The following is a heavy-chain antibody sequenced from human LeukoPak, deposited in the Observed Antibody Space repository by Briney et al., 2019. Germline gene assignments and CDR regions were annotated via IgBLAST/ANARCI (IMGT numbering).Heavy chain of an antibody. CDR3: ARSGLNRFDY. V-gene: IGHV3-33*08. CDR2: IRYDGSRK. CDR1: GFTFSSYD. J-gene: IGHJ4*02. Sequence: GGSLRLSCAASGFTFSSYDMTWVRQAPDKGLEWVAFIRYDGSRKYYADSVKGRFSISRDNSKNTLYLQMNSLRAEDTAAYYCARSGLNRFDYWGQGTLVTVSS. D-gene: IGHD2-15*01.